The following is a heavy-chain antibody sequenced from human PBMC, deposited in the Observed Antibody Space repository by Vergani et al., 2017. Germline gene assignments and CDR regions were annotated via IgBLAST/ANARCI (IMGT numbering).Heavy chain of an antibody. Sequence: EVQLLESGGGLVQPGRSLRLSCAASGFTFDDYAMHWVRQAPGKGLEWVSGISWNSGSIGYADSVKGRFTISRDNAKNSLYLQMNSLRAEDTALYYCAKDIGTCSSTSCYTATFDYWGQGTLVTVSS. D-gene: IGHD2-2*02. V-gene: IGHV3-9*01. J-gene: IGHJ4*02. CDR1: GFTFDDYA. CDR3: AKDIGTCSSTSCYTATFDY. CDR2: ISWNSGSI.